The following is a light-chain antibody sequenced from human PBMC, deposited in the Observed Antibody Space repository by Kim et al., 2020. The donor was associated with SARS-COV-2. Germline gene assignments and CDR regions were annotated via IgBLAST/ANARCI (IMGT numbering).Light chain of an antibody. CDR3: QQAHSFPLT. CDR1: QGIVSL. Sequence: ASVGDRVTITWRASQGIVSLLAWYQQKPEKAPKLLISTASRLQSGVPSRFIGSGSGTEFTLTITSLQPEDFATYYWQQAHSFPLTFGGGTKVDIK. V-gene: IGKV1-12*01. CDR2: TAS. J-gene: IGKJ4*01.